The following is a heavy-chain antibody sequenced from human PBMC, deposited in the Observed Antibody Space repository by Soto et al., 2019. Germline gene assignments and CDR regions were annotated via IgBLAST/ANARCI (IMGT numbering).Heavy chain of an antibody. V-gene: IGHV3-30-3*01. Sequence: QVQLVESGGGVVQPGRSLRLSCEVSGFTINNYAMHWVRQAPGKGLEWVAVISYDGSNKYYADSVKGRFTISRDNSKNTLYLQVNSLRAEDTAVYYCASVRDQLLWGHHYGMDGWGQGTTVTVSS. J-gene: IGHJ6*02. CDR3: ASVRDQLLWGHHYGMDG. CDR2: ISYDGSNK. CDR1: GFTINNYA. D-gene: IGHD2-2*01.